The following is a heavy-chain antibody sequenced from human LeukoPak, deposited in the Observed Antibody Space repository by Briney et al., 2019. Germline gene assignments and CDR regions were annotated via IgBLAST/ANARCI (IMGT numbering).Heavy chain of an antibody. Sequence: SETLSLTCTVSGGSISSYYWSWIRQPPGKGLEWIGYIYYSGSTNYNPSLKSRVTISVDTSKNQFSLKLSSATAADTAVYYCARVPGYDPPVWGQGTTVTVSS. CDR1: GGSISSYY. V-gene: IGHV4-59*01. CDR3: ARVPGYDPPV. CDR2: IYYSGST. J-gene: IGHJ6*02. D-gene: IGHD5-12*01.